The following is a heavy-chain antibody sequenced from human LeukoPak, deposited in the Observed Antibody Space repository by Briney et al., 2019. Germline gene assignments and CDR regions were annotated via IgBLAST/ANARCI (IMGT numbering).Heavy chain of an antibody. Sequence: GGSLRLSCAASGLIFGVYAMNWVRQAPGKGLEWVAGITGAGGITYYADSVKGRFTISRQNSKNTLSLQMNSLRAEDTALYYCARRSPYYYMDVWGKGTTVTVSS. CDR1: GLIFGVYA. V-gene: IGHV3-23*01. J-gene: IGHJ6*03. CDR2: ITGAGGIT. CDR3: ARRSPYYYMDV. D-gene: IGHD3-10*01.